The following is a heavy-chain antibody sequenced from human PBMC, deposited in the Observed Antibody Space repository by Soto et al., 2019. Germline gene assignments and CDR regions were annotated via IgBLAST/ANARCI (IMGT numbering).Heavy chain of an antibody. Sequence: GGSLRLSCAASGFTFSSYAMHWVRQAPGKGLEWVAVISYDGSNKYYADSVKGRFTISRDNSKNTLYLQMNSLRAEDTAVYYCARDLVYDSSGYYYVQKPNYYYYYGMDVWGQGTTVTVSS. CDR2: ISYDGSNK. CDR3: ARDLVYDSSGYYYVQKPNYYYYYGMDV. J-gene: IGHJ6*02. V-gene: IGHV3-30-3*01. CDR1: GFTFSSYA. D-gene: IGHD3-22*01.